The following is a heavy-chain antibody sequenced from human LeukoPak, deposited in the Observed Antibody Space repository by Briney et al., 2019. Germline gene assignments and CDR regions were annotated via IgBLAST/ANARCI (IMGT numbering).Heavy chain of an antibody. CDR2: INHSGST. V-gene: IGHV4-34*01. Sequence: SETLSLTCAVYGGSFSGYYWSWIRRPPGKGLEWIGEINHSGSTNYNPSLKGRVTISVDTSKNQFSLKLSSVTAADTAVYYCARKTPNYDSSGYYYYFDYWGQGTLVTVSS. CDR3: ARKTPNYDSSGYYYYFDY. CDR1: GGSFSGYY. J-gene: IGHJ4*02. D-gene: IGHD3-22*01.